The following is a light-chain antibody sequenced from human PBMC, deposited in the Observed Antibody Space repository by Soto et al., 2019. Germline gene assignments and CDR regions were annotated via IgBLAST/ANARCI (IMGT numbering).Light chain of an antibody. Sequence: QSVLTQPASVSGSPGQSITISCSGTSSDIGSYNHVAWYQQFPGKSPKLMIYAVSDRPSGVSDRFPGSKSGITASLTISGLQTEDEADYYCSSHGGADNFYVFGTGTKVTVL. J-gene: IGLJ1*01. CDR3: SSHGGADNFYV. CDR2: AVS. V-gene: IGLV2-14*03. CDR1: SSDIGSYNH.